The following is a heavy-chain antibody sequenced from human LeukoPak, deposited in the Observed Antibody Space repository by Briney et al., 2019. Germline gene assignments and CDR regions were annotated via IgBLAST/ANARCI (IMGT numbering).Heavy chain of an antibody. CDR2: INHSGST. J-gene: IGHJ4*02. V-gene: IGHV4-34*01. CDR1: GGSFSGYY. D-gene: IGHD3-3*01. Sequence: SETLSLTCAVYGGSFSGYYWSWIRQPPGKGLEWIGEINHSGSTNYNPSLKSRVTISVDTSKNQFSLRLSSVTAADTAVYYCARVEIRFLEGGFDYWGQGTLVTVSS. CDR3: ARVEIRFLEGGFDY.